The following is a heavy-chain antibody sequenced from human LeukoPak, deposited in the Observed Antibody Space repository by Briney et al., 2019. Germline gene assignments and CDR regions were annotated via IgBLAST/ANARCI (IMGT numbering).Heavy chain of an antibody. V-gene: IGHV4-59*01. CDR3: ARVGYYARAFDI. J-gene: IGHJ3*02. CDR1: GGSISNYY. CDR2: IDYRGST. Sequence: SETLSLTCTVSGGSISNYYWTWIRQPPGKVLELIGYIDYRGSTNYNPSLKSRVTISVDTSKNQFSLKLSSVTAADTAVYYCARVGYYARAFDIWGQGTMVTVSS. D-gene: IGHD3-10*01.